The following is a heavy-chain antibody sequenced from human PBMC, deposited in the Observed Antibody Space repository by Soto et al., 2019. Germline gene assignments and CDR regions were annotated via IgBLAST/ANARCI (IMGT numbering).Heavy chain of an antibody. Sequence: QVQLVQSGAEVKKPGSSVKVSCKASGGTFSSYAISWVRQAPGQGLEWMGGIIPIFGTANHAQKFQGRVTITAEPSTRAANMELSSLRSDDTAVYYCARSIVVVTAYYWYFDLWGRGTLVTVSS. CDR3: ARSIVVVTAYYWYFDL. CDR1: GGTFSSYA. V-gene: IGHV1-69*12. D-gene: IGHD2-21*02. CDR2: IIPIFGTA. J-gene: IGHJ2*01.